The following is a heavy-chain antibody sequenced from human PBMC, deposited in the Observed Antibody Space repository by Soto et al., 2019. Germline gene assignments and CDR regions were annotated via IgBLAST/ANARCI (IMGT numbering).Heavy chain of an antibody. CDR3: ARGDYYASGSPLWF. Sequence: SETLSLTCAVYGGAFIGYYCIFIRHPPGKGLEWIGEINHRGSTNYNPSLKSRVTISVDTSKNRFSLMLSSVTAADTAVYYCARGDYYASGSPLWFWGQGTLVTVSS. V-gene: IGHV4-34*01. J-gene: IGHJ4*02. CDR2: INHRGST. D-gene: IGHD3-10*01. CDR1: GGAFIGYY.